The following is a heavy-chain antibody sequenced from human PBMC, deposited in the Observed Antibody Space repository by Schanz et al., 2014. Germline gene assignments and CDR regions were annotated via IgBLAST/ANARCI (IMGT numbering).Heavy chain of an antibody. CDR1: GYNFTTYT. V-gene: IGHV7-4-1*02. CDR2: INTNTGNP. Sequence: QVQLVQSGSELTRPGASVKVSCKASGYNFTTYTMNWVRQAPGQGLEWMGWINTNTGNPTYAQGFTGRFVFSLDTSVSTAYLQISFLKADDTAVFFCARGEANRGQYWGQGTLVTVSS. J-gene: IGHJ4*02. CDR3: ARGEANRGQY. D-gene: IGHD7-27*01.